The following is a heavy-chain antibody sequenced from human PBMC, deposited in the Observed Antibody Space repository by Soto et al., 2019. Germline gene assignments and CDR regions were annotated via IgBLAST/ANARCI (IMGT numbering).Heavy chain of an antibody. J-gene: IGHJ4*02. CDR3: ARDGVAGTLDY. CDR1: GGSISSYY. CDR2: IYYSGST. Sequence: TSETLSLTCTVSGGSISSYYWSWIRQPPGKGLEWIGYIYYSGSTNYNPSLKSRVTISVDTSKNQFSLKLSSVTAADTAVYYCARDGVAGTLDYWGQGTLVTVSS. V-gene: IGHV4-59*01. D-gene: IGHD6-19*01.